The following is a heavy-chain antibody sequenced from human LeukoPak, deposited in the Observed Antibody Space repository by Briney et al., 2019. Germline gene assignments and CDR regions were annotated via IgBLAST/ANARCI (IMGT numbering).Heavy chain of an antibody. CDR3: ARGVAGNHDAFGI. CDR1: GFTFSSYS. J-gene: IGHJ3*02. Sequence: GGSLRLSCAASGFTFSSYSMNWVRQAPGKGLEWVSSISSSSSYIYYADSVKGRFTNSRDNAKNSLYLQMNSLRAEDTAVYYCARGVAGNHDAFGIWGQGTMVTVSS. CDR2: ISSSSSYI. V-gene: IGHV3-21*01. D-gene: IGHD6-19*01.